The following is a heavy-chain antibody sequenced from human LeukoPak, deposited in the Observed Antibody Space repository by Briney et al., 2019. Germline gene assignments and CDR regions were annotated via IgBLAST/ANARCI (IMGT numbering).Heavy chain of an antibody. CDR1: GFTFSSYA. D-gene: IGHD3-3*01. Sequence: SGGSLRLSCAASGFTFSSYAMSWARQAPGKGLEWVSAISGSGGSTYYADSVKGRFTISRDNSKNTLYLQMNSLRAEDTAVYYCAKGSYYDFWSGYYVDYWGQGTLVTVSS. CDR3: AKGSYYDFWSGYYVDY. J-gene: IGHJ4*02. V-gene: IGHV3-23*01. CDR2: ISGSGGST.